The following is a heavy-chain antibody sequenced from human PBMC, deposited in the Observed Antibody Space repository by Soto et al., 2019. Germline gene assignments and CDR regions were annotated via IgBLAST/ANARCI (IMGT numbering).Heavy chain of an antibody. V-gene: IGHV3-48*03. CDR1: GFTFSSYE. D-gene: IGHD3-16*02. CDR3: ARLRGYPHY. J-gene: IGHJ4*02. Sequence: PGGSLRLSCAASGFTFSSYEMNWVRQAPGEGLEWVSYIGSSGSTIYYADSVKGLFTISRDNAKNSLYLQMNSLRAEDTAVYYCARLRGYPHYWGQGTLVTVSS. CDR2: IGSSGSTI.